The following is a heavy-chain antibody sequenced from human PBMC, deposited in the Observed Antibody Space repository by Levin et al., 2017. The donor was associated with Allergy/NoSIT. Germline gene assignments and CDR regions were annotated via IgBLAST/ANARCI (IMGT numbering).Heavy chain of an antibody. CDR1: GFTFSNFA. CDR3: AKERQPFRRRPGENDY. CDR2: ISGSGTTT. D-gene: IGHD7-27*01. V-gene: IGHV3-23*01. J-gene: IGHJ4*02. Sequence: PGGSLRLSCAASGFTFSNFAMNWVRQAPGKGLEWVSGISGSGTTTNYADSVKGRFTISRDNSKNTLYLQMNSLRAEDTAVYYCAKERQPFRRRPGENDYWGQGTLVTVSS.